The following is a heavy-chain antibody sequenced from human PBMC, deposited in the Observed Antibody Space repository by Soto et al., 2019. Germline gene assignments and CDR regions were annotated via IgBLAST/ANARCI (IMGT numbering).Heavy chain of an antibody. CDR2: ISSSSSYI. D-gene: IGHD4-4*01. CDR3: ARDATVPPLNWFDP. Sequence: GGSLRISCAGSEFTFRSLSMIWVSKAPGKGLEWVSSISSSSSYIYYADSVKGRFTISRDNAKNSLYLQMNSLRAEDTAVYYCARDATVPPLNWFDPWGQGTLVTVSS. J-gene: IGHJ5*02. V-gene: IGHV3-21*01. CDR1: EFTFRSLS.